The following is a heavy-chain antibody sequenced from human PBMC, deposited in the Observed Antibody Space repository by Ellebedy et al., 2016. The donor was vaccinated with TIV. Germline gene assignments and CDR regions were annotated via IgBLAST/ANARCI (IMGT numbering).Heavy chain of an antibody. V-gene: IGHV3-23*01. Sequence: GESLKISCAASGFTFSSYAMSWVRQAPGKGLEWVSGISGSGGSTYYADSVKGRFTISRDNSKNTLYLQMNSLRAEDTAEYYCAKGSSWYAGDDGYYFDYWGQGTLVTVSS. CDR2: ISGSGGST. CDR3: AKGSSWYAGDDGYYFDY. J-gene: IGHJ4*02. D-gene: IGHD6-13*01. CDR1: GFTFSSYA.